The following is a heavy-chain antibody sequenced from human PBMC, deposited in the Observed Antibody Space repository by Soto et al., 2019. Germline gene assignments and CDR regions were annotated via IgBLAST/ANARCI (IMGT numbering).Heavy chain of an antibody. D-gene: IGHD4-17*01. CDR2: ISGSGGST. V-gene: IGHV3-23*01. Sequence: GGSLRLSCAASGFTFSSYAMSWVRQAPGKGLEWVSAISGSGGSTYYADSVKGRFTISRDNSKNTLYLQMNSLRAEDTAVYYCAKVGPLYGDYLGWRALYYFDYWGQGTLVTVSS. CDR1: GFTFSSYA. J-gene: IGHJ4*02. CDR3: AKVGPLYGDYLGWRALYYFDY.